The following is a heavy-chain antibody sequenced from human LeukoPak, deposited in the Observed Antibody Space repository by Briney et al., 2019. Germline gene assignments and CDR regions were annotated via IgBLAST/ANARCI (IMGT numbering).Heavy chain of an antibody. CDR2: ISGSGGST. V-gene: IGHV3-23*01. Sequence: GGSLRLSCAASGFTFSSYAMSWVCQAPGKGLEWVSAISGSGGSTYYADSVKGRFTISRDNSKNTLYLQMNSLRAEDTAVYYCAKDGDDYVWGSYRLFDYWGQGTLVTVSS. CDR3: AKDGDDYVWGSYRLFDY. CDR1: GFTFSSYA. D-gene: IGHD3-16*02. J-gene: IGHJ4*02.